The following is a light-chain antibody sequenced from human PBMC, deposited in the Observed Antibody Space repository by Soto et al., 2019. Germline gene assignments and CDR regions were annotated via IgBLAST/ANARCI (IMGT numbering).Light chain of an antibody. CDR2: SND. J-gene: IGLJ3*02. CDR1: SSNIGSNT. V-gene: IGLV1-44*01. Sequence: QLVLTQPPSASETPGQRVTISCSGSSSNIGSNTVNWYQQLPGTAPQLLIYSNDRRPSGVPERFSGSKSGTSASLAISGLQSEDEADYYCAAWDDSLTGWVFGGGTKLTVL. CDR3: AAWDDSLTGWV.